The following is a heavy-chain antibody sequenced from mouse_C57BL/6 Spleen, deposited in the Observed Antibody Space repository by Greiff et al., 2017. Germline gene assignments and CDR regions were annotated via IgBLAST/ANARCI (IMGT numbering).Heavy chain of an antibody. D-gene: IGHD2-1*01. CDR1: GYAFSSYW. CDR3: AKDGNYAMDY. CDR2: IYPGDGDT. V-gene: IGHV1-80*01. J-gene: IGHJ4*01. Sequence: VQGVESGAELVKPGASVKISCKASGYAFSSYWMNWVKQRPGKGLEWIGQIYPGDGDTNYNGKFKGKATLTADKSSSTAYMQLSSLTSEDSAVYFCAKDGNYAMDYWGQGTSVTVSS.